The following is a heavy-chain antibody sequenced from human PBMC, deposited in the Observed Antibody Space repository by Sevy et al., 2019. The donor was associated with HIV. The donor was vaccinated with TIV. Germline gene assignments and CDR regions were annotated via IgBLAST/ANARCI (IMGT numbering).Heavy chain of an antibody. J-gene: IGHJ4*02. CDR1: GFTFSSYA. Sequence: GGSLRLSRVASGFTFSSYAMSWVRQAPGKGLEWVSAISGSGGSTYYADSVKGRFTISRDNSKNTLYLQMNSLRAEDTAVYYCAKNSGYDSSGHWGQGTLVTVSS. CDR2: ISGSGGST. V-gene: IGHV3-23*01. D-gene: IGHD3-22*01. CDR3: AKNSGYDSSGH.